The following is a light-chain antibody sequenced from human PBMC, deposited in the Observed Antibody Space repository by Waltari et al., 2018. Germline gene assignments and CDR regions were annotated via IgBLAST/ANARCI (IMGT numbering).Light chain of an antibody. CDR2: DFT. Sequence: QSALTQPASVSGSPGQSITISCPGTSSDVGGYNYVSWYQQHPGKAPKLMIYDFTRLPSWVSNRFSGSKSGNTASLTISGLQAEDEADYYCSSYTSSSTWVFGGGTKLTVL. CDR3: SSYTSSSTWV. J-gene: IGLJ3*02. CDR1: SSDVGGYNY. V-gene: IGLV2-14*01.